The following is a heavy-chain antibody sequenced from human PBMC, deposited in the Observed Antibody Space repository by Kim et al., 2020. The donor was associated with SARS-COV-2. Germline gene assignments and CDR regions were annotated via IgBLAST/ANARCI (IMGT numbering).Heavy chain of an antibody. CDR3: AKDWGIWGDYDFWSGLNMDV. Sequence: RFTISRDNSKNTLYLQMNSLRAEDTAVYYCAKDWGIWGDYDFWSGLNMDVWGQGTTVTVSS. V-gene: IGHV3-30*02. J-gene: IGHJ6*02. D-gene: IGHD3-3*01.